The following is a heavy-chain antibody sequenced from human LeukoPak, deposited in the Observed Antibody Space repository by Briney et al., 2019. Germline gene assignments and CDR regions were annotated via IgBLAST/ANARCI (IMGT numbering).Heavy chain of an antibody. CDR2: INHSGST. D-gene: IGHD2-15*01. CDR1: GGSFSGYY. J-gene: IGHJ5*02. CDR3: ARGLGPSGHQYCSGGSCSNNWFDP. V-gene: IGHV4-34*01. Sequence: ETLSLTCAVYGGSFSGYYWSWIRQPPGKGLEWIGEINHSGSTNYDPSLKSRVTISVDTSKNQFSLKLSSVTAADTAVYYCARGLGPSGHQYCSGGSCSNNWFDPWGQGTLVTVSS.